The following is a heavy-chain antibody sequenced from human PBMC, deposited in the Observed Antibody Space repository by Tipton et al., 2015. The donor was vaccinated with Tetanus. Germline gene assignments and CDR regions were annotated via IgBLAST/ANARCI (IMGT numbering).Heavy chain of an antibody. D-gene: IGHD2-8*01. J-gene: IGHJ4*02. CDR3: ARTQGSALIDY. CDR1: GGSISNYY. CDR2: IYYTGRT. V-gene: IGHV4-59*01. Sequence: TLSLTCTVSGGSISNYYWSWIRQPPGKRLEWIGYIYYTGRTDYNPSLKSRVTISLATSKNQFSLKLSPVTAADTAVYYCARTQGSALIDYWGQGTLVTVSS.